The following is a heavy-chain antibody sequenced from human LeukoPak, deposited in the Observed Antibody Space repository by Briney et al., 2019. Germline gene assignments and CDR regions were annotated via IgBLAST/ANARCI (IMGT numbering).Heavy chain of an antibody. Sequence: GGSLSLSCSPSVFTLCMFDKQWARQATGKALVCDSDISSYGGSTIYADSVKGSFNIHRDRPKLTLSVQISSHRGEHTCVLLCVKDPTYCTGFNLYFDYWGQGTLVTVSS. CDR2: ISSYGGST. J-gene: IGHJ4*02. V-gene: IGHV3-64*05. D-gene: IGHD2-8*01. CDR1: VFTLCMFD. CDR3: VKDPTYCTGFNLYFDY.